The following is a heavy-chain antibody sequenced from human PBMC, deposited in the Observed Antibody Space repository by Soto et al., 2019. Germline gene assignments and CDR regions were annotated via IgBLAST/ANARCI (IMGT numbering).Heavy chain of an antibody. V-gene: IGHV3-23*01. Sequence: GGSLRLSCVASGFTFNSHAMSWVRQAPGKGLEWVSSISGSGINTYYADSVKGRFTISRDNPKNILYLQMNSLRADDTAVYYCAVVTDCPNAECTRPFDYWGQGTLVTVSS. CDR1: GFTFNSHA. CDR2: ISGSGINT. CDR3: AVVTDCPNAECTRPFDY. J-gene: IGHJ4*02. D-gene: IGHD2-8*01.